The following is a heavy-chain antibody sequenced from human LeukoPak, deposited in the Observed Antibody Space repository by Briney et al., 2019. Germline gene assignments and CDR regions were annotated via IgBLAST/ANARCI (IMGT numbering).Heavy chain of an antibody. J-gene: IGHJ6*03. D-gene: IGHD3-3*01. CDR1: GGTFSSYA. Sequence: ASVKVSCKASGGTFSSYAISWVRQAPGQGLEWMGGIIPIFGTANYAQKFQGRVTITADESTSTAYMELSSLRSEDTAVYYCARDHDGRMDVWGKGTTVTVSS. CDR3: ARDHDGRMDV. CDR2: IIPIFGTA. V-gene: IGHV1-69*13.